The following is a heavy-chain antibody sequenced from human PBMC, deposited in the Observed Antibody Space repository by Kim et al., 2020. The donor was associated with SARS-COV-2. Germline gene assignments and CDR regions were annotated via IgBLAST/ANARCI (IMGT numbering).Heavy chain of an antibody. V-gene: IGHV5-51*01. CDR2: IYPGDSDT. CDR3: ARQALMDYDILTGFSPDAFDI. CDR1: GYSFTSYW. J-gene: IGHJ3*02. D-gene: IGHD3-9*01. Sequence: GESLKISCKGSGYSFTSYWIGWVRQMPGKGLEWMGIIYPGDSDTRYSPSFQGQVTISADKSISTAYLQWSSLKASDTAMYYCARQALMDYDILTGFSPDAFDIWGQGTMVTVSS.